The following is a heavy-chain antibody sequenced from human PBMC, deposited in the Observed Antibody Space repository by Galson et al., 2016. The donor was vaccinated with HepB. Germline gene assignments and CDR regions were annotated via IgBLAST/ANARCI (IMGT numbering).Heavy chain of an antibody. CDR2: ISFDGGHK. V-gene: IGHV3-30*04. J-gene: IGHJ4*02. CDR1: GIAFSNHP. Sequence: SLRLSCAASGIAFSNHPMHWVRQTPGMGLEWLALISFDGGHKYYSDSVMGRFTIARDNSKNTVFLQLNSLRTEDTALYYCATASNSGTIYYFGYWGQGTLVTVSS. D-gene: IGHD1-26*01. CDR3: ATASNSGTIYYFGY.